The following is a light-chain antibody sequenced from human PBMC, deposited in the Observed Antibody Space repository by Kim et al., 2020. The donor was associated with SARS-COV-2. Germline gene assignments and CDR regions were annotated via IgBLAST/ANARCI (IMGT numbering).Light chain of an antibody. J-gene: IGLJ2*01. CDR3: AAWDDSLSGRRV. CDR2: RNN. CDR1: GSNIGSNS. Sequence: QRVTISCSGSGSNIGSNSVYWYPQPPGTAPKLLIYRNNQRPSGVPDRFSGSKSGTSASLAISGLRSEDEADYYCAAWDDSLSGRRVFGGGTQLTVL. V-gene: IGLV1-47*01.